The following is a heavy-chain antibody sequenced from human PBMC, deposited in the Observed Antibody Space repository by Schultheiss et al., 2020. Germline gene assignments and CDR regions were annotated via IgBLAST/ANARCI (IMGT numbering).Heavy chain of an antibody. D-gene: IGHD3-3*01. V-gene: IGHV3-33*01. CDR2: IWYDGSNK. CDR1: GFTFSSYG. Sequence: GESLKISCAASGFTFSSYGMHWVRQAPGKGLEWVAVIWYDGSNKYYADSVKGRFTISRDNSKNTLYLQMNSLRAEDTAVYYCARGRLTYYDFWSGRSAGMDVWAHGTTVTVSS. CDR3: ARGRLTYYDFWSGRSAGMDV. J-gene: IGHJ6*02.